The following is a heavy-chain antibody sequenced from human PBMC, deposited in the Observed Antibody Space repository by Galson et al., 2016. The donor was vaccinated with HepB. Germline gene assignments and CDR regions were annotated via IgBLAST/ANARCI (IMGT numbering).Heavy chain of an antibody. J-gene: IGHJ4*02. CDR2: ISFDGRYK. D-gene: IGHD6-13*01. CDR1: GFSFSRNA. Sequence: SGFSFSRNAMHWVRQAPGKGLEWVAVISFDGRYKYYADSVKGRFTISRDNSKSTLYLQMNSLRAEDTAIYDCARDLSSSSWAYYFDYWGQGTLVTVSS. CDR3: ARDLSSSSWAYYFDY. V-gene: IGHV3-30*04.